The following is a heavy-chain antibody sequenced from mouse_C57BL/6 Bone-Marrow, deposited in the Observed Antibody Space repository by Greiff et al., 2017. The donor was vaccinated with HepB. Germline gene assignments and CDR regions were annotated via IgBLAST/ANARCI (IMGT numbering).Heavy chain of an antibody. D-gene: IGHD1-1*01. J-gene: IGHJ4*01. CDR2: IDPENGDT. CDR1: GFNIKDDY. CDR3: TTWSSYAMDN. Sequence: VHVKQSGAELVRPGASVKLSCTASGFNIKDDYMHWVKQRPEQGLEWIGWIDPENGDTEYASKFQGKATITADTSSNTAYLQLSSLTSENTAVYYCTTWSSYAMDNWGQGASDTVSS. V-gene: IGHV14-4*01.